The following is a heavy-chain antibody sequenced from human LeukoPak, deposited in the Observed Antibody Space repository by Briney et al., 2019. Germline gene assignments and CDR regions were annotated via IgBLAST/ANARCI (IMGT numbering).Heavy chain of an antibody. CDR1: GFSVSGYY. J-gene: IGHJ5*02. CDR2: ITKKTAI. Sequence: GSLRLSCAASGFSVSGYYMNWIRQSPGKGLEWVSHITKKTAIEYADSVKGRFTISRDNANNLLFPQMDSLRPEDTAVYYCARGTYYSGSGPGNWFDPWGHGTLVTVSS. CDR3: ARGTYYSGSGPGNWFDP. D-gene: IGHD3-10*01. V-gene: IGHV3-69-1*01.